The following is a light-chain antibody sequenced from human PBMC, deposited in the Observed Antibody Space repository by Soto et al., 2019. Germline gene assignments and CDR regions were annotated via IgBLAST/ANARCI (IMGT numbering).Light chain of an antibody. CDR1: QSVASTH. J-gene: IGKJ3*01. CDR2: DAS. Sequence: EVVLALSPATLSLSPGERATLSCRASQSVASTHLAWYRQNPGQTPMLLISDASSRATGMPDRISGSVSGTDFTLTISRLEPEDFAVYYCQQYGSAPFTVGPGTKVDIK. CDR3: QQYGSAPFT. V-gene: IGKV3-20*01.